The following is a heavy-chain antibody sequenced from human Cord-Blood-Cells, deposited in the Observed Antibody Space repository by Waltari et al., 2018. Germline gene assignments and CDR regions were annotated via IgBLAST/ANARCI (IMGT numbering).Heavy chain of an antibody. CDR2: IDTSGST. V-gene: IGHV4-61*09. CDR3: ARDITGAYWYFDL. J-gene: IGHJ2*01. D-gene: IGHD1-20*01. CDR1: GGSISSGSYY. Sequence: QVQLQESGPGLVKPSQTLSLTCTVSGGSISSGSYYWSWIRQPAGKGLEWIGYIDTSGSTNYNPSLKMRVTISVDTAKNQFSLKLSSVTAADTAVYYCARDITGAYWYFDLWGRGTLVTVSS.